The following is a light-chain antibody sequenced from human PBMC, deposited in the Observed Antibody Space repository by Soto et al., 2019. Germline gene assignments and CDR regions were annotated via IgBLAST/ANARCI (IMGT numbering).Light chain of an antibody. CDR1: QSVFSN. CDR2: GAS. V-gene: IGKV3-15*01. J-gene: IGKJ2*01. CDR3: QQYNNWPPYT. Sequence: EIVMTQSPATLSVSPGERTTLSCRASQSVFSNLAWYQQKPGQAPRLLIYGASTRATGIPARFSGSGSGTEXXXTIXSLQSEDFALYYCQQYNNWPPYTFGQGTKLEIK.